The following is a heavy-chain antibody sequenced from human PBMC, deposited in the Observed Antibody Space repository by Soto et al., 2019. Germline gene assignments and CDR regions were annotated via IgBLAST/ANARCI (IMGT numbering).Heavy chain of an antibody. V-gene: IGHV3-21*06. J-gene: IGHJ4*02. CDR1: GFNFGSYG. Sequence: PGGSLRLSCVASGFNFGSYGMYWVRQAPGKRLEWVSSISSTTNYIYYGDSMKGRFTISRDNAKNSLYLEMNSLRAEDTAVYYCARESEDLTSNFDYWGQGTLVTVSS. CDR3: ARESEDLTSNFDY. CDR2: ISSTTNYI.